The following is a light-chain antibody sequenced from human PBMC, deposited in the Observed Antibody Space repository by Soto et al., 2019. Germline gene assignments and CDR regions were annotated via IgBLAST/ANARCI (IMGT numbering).Light chain of an antibody. J-gene: IGKJ2*01. CDR3: QQSHGIPYT. Sequence: DIQMTQSPSSLSASVGDRVTITCRASQTISTYLKWYQQKPGKAPKLLIYAASTLQSGVPSRFSGSGSGTAFTLTINSLQPEDFATYYCQQSHGIPYTFGQGTKLEIK. V-gene: IGKV1-39*01. CDR1: QTISTY. CDR2: AAS.